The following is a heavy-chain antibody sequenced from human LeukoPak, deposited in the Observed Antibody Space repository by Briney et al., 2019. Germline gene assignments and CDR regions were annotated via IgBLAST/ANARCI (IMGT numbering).Heavy chain of an antibody. V-gene: IGHV3-7*01. CDR3: ARDPLNGALDI. CDR1: GFSFSGSW. J-gene: IGHJ3*02. Sequence: GGSLRLSCTASGFSFSGSWMGWVRQLPGKGLEWLADMNPDGSTIVYVDSVKGRFTISRNNAKNSVYLQMDGLRAEDTAVYYCARDPLNGALDIWGQGTLVTVSS. CDR2: MNPDGSTI.